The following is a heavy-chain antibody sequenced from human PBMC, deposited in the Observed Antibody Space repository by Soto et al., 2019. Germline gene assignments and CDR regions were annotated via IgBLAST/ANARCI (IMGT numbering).Heavy chain of an antibody. CDR2: IIPILGTI. CDR3: AGGKEWEQPSNHYYFDY. Sequence: QVQLVQSGAEVKTPGSSVRVSCKTAGRTFLISAIAWVRQAPGQGLEWMGGIIPILGTIHIAQNFQGRVNITADRSTSTAYMDLSSLRSEDTATYFCAGGKEWEQPSNHYYFDYWGQGSQVIVSS. D-gene: IGHD1-26*01. V-gene: IGHV1-69*06. J-gene: IGHJ4*02. CDR1: GRTFLISA.